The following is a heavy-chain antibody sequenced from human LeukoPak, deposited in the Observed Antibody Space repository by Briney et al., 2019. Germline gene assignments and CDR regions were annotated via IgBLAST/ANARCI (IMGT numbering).Heavy chain of an antibody. V-gene: IGHV3-7*03. CDR2: IKQDGSEK. CDR3: AKVSTSMVTDYFDY. CDR1: GFTFSSYW. Sequence: GGSLRLSCAASGFTFSSYWMSWVRQAPGKGLEWVANIKQDGSEKYYVDSVKGRFTISRDNAKNSLYLQINSLRAEDTALYYCAKVSTSMVTDYFDYWGQGTLVTVSS. D-gene: IGHD5-18*01. J-gene: IGHJ4*02.